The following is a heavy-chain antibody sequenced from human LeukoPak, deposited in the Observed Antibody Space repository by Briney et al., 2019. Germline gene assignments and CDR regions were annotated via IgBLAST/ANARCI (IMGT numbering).Heavy chain of an antibody. J-gene: IGHJ3*02. CDR2: IYYSGST. CDR3: AREGLLTIAVAGTHDAFDI. D-gene: IGHD6-19*01. V-gene: IGHV4-59*01. Sequence: PSETLSLTCTVSGGSISSYYWSWIRQPPGKGLEWIGYIYYSGSTNYNPSLKSRVTISVDTSKNQFSLKLSSVTAADTAVYYCAREGLLTIAVAGTHDAFDIWGQGTMVTVSS. CDR1: GGSISSYY.